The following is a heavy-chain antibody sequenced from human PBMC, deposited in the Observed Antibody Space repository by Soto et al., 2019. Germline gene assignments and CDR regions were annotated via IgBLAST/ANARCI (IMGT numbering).Heavy chain of an antibody. CDR3: SRLREYGDYVDY. D-gene: IGHD4-17*01. V-gene: IGHV3-21*01. CDR2: ISSSSSYI. Sequence: EVQLVESGGGLVKPGGSLRLSCAASGFTFSSYSMNWVRQATGKGLEWVSSISSSSSYIYYADSVMGRFTISRDNAKNTRYMQMNSLRAEDTAVYYGSRLREYGDYVDYWGQGTLVTVSS. J-gene: IGHJ4*02. CDR1: GFTFSSYS.